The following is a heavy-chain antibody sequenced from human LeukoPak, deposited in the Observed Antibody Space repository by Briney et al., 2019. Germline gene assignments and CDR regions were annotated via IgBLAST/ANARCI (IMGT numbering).Heavy chain of an antibody. D-gene: IGHD3-10*01. CDR3: ARDSSAYGMDV. J-gene: IGHJ6*02. V-gene: IGHV1-46*01. Sequence: ASVKVSCKASGYTFTSYYMHWVRQAPGQGLKWMGIINPSGGSTSYAQKFQGRVTMTRDTSTSTVYMELSSLRSEDTAVYYCARDSSAYGMDVWGQGTTVTVSS. CDR2: INPSGGST. CDR1: GYTFTSYY.